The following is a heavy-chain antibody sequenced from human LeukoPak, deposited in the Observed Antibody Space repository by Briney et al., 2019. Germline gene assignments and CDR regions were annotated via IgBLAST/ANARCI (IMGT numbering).Heavy chain of an antibody. D-gene: IGHD6-19*01. Sequence: PGGSLRLSCAASGFPFSNYWMHWVRQAPGKGPEWVARVYKDGSITNYADSVKGRFTISRDNAKNTVYLQMNSLRAEDTAVYYCARDRGLEYSSGWYDGFGYYYGMDVWGQGTTVTVSS. J-gene: IGHJ6*02. CDR3: ARDRGLEYSSGWYDGFGYYYGMDV. CDR2: VYKDGSIT. CDR1: GFPFSNYW. V-gene: IGHV3-74*01.